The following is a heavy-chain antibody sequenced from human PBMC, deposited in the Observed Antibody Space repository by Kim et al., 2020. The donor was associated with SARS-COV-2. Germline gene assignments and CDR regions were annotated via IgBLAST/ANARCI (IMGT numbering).Heavy chain of an antibody. CDR2: IKSKTDGGTT. CDR3: TTAKTLILRFLEWLFPPNHGMDV. Sequence: GGSLRLSCAASGFTFSNAWMSWVRQAPGKGLEWVGRIKSKTDGGTTDYAAPVKGRFTISRDDSKNTLYLQMNSLKTEDTAVYYCTTAKTLILRFLEWLFPPNHGMDVWGQGTTVTVSS. V-gene: IGHV3-15*01. D-gene: IGHD3-3*01. J-gene: IGHJ6*02. CDR1: GFTFSNAW.